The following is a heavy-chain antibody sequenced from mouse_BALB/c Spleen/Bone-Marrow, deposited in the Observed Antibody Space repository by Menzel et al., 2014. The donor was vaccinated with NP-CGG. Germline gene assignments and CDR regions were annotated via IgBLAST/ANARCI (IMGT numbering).Heavy chain of an antibody. Sequence: VQVVESGAELAKPGASVKMSCKASGYTFTTYWMHWVKQRPGQGLEWIGYINPSTGYTEYNQKFENKATLTADSSSSTAYMQLSSLTSEDSAVYYCANWAYYFDYWGQGTALTVSS. V-gene: IGHV1-7*01. D-gene: IGHD4-1*01. CDR1: GYTFTTYW. CDR3: ANWAYYFDY. CDR2: INPSTGYT. J-gene: IGHJ2*01.